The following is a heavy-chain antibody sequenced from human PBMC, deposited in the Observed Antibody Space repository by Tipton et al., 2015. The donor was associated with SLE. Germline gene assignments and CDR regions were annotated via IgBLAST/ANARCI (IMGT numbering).Heavy chain of an antibody. J-gene: IGHJ4*02. D-gene: IGHD2-21*01. V-gene: IGHV4-34*01. CDR3: ARYVVVVRYFDY. CDR1: GGSFSGNY. Sequence: TLSLTCAVYGGSFSGNYWSWIRQSPGKGLEWIGEINHSGNTNYNPSLKSRVTISVDTSKNQFSLKLSSVTAADTAVYYCARYVVVVRYFDYWGQETLVTVS. CDR2: INHSGNT.